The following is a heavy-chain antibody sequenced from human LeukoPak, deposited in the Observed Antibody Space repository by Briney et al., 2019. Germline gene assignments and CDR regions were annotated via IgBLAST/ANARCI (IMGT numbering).Heavy chain of an antibody. D-gene: IGHD3-22*01. CDR1: GFSFSSNW. V-gene: IGHV3-74*01. J-gene: IGHJ4*02. CDR2: INGDASST. Sequence: GGSLRLSCTASGFSFSSNWMHWVRQAPGRGLVWVSRINGDASSTSYADSVKGRFTISRDNAKNTVYLQMNSLRTEDTAVYYCARDDGSSSSGVDYWGQGTLVTVSS. CDR3: ARDDGSSSSGVDY.